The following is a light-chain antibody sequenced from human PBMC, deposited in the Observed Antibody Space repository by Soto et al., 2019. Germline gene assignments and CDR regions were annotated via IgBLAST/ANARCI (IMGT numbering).Light chain of an antibody. CDR1: QSIGSW. V-gene: IGKV1-5*03. CDR3: QQYNSYSGT. J-gene: IGKJ1*01. Sequence: DIQMTQSPSTLSASVGDRVTITCRASQSIGSWLAWYQQKPGKAPKSLIYKASSLESGVPSRFSGSGSGTEFTLTISSLQPDDFVTYFCQQYNSYSGTFGQGTKVEIK. CDR2: KAS.